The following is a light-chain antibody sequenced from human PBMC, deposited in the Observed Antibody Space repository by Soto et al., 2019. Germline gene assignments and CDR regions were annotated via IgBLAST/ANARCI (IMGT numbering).Light chain of an antibody. Sequence: DIQMAQSPSSLSASVGDRVTITCRASQNIKNYLSWYQQKPGKAPKLLIYTASSLQSGVPSRFSGSGFGTDFTFTISSLQPEDIATYYCQQYDNLPLTFGQGTKVDIK. CDR3: QQYDNLPLT. V-gene: IGKV1-33*01. CDR2: TAS. CDR1: QNIKNY. J-gene: IGKJ1*01.